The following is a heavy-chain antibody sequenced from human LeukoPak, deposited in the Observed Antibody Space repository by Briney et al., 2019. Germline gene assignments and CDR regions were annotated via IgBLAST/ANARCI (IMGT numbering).Heavy chain of an antibody. CDR1: GGSISSYY. J-gene: IGHJ5*02. D-gene: IGHD4-11*01. CDR3: ARDPGGYSNYGETNWFDP. Sequence: SETLSLTCTVSGGSISSYYWSWIRQPPGKGLEWIGYIYYSGSTYYNPSLKSRVTISVDTSKNQFSLKLSSVTAADTAVYYCARDPGGYSNYGETNWFDPWGQGTLVTVSS. CDR2: IYYSGST. V-gene: IGHV4-30-4*08.